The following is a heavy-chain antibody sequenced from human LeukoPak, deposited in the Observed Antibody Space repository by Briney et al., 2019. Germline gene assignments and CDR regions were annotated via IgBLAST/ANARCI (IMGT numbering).Heavy chain of an antibody. Sequence: ASVKVSCKASGYTFTSYYMHWVRQAPGQGLEWMGIINPSGGSTSYAQKFQGRVTMTRDTSTSTVYMELSSLRSEDTAVYYCAREVKSNWNVVDYYYYMDVWGKGTTVTVSS. CDR2: INPSGGST. V-gene: IGHV1-46*01. CDR3: AREVKSNWNVVDYYYYMDV. CDR1: GYTFTSYY. D-gene: IGHD1-20*01. J-gene: IGHJ6*03.